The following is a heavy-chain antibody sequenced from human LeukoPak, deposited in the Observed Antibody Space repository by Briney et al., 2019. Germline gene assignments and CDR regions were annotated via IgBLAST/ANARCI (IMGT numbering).Heavy chain of an antibody. J-gene: IGHJ4*02. CDR1: GGSFSGYY. D-gene: IGHD3-9*01. CDR3: ARVTGYTIEDYFDY. V-gene: IGHV4-34*01. Sequence: SETLSLTCAVYGGSFSGYYWSWICQPPGKGLEWIGEINHSGTTNYNPSLKSRVTISVKTFKNQFSLKLRSVTAADTAVYYCARVTGYTIEDYFDYWGQGTLVTVSS. CDR2: INHSGTT.